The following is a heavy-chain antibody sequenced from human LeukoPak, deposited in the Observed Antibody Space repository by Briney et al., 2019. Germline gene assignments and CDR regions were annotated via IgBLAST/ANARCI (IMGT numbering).Heavy chain of an antibody. CDR2: VKQDGTEK. V-gene: IGHV3-7*03. J-gene: IGHJ4*02. D-gene: IGHD3-3*01. Sequence: GGSLRLSCVASGFRFGRDWISWVRQAPGKGLEWVACVKQDGTEKNYVVSVWGRFTVSVDNGKNTLYLQMNSLRAEDTAVYYCAKGTYYDFWSGSLPFDYWGQGTLVTVSS. CDR3: AKGTYYDFWSGSLPFDY. CDR1: GFRFGRDW.